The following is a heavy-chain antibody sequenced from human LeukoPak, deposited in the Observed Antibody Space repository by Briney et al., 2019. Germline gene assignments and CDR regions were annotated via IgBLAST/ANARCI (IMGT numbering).Heavy chain of an antibody. V-gene: IGHV3-7*01. D-gene: IGHD6-13*01. CDR2: IKPDGSEK. CDR3: ATYIAAAGPQPYYYYYYMDV. J-gene: IGHJ6*03. CDR1: GFTFSSYW. Sequence: GGSLRLSCTASGFTFSSYWMSWVRQAPGKGLEWVANIKPDGSEKYYVETVKGRFTISRDNATNSLYLQMNSLRAEDTAVYYCATYIAAAGPQPYYYYYYMDVWGKGTTVTVSS.